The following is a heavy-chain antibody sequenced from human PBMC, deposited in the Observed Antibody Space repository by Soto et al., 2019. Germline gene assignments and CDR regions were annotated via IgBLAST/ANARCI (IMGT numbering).Heavy chain of an antibody. CDR2: IIPILGIA. Sequence: QVQLVQSGAEVKKPGSSVKVSCKASGGTFSSYTISWVRQAPGQGLEWMGRIIPILGIANYAQKFQGRVTITADKSTSTPYMELSSLRSEDTAVYYCARDYRYCSGGSCYSDAFDIWGQGTMVTVSS. CDR1: GGTFSSYT. V-gene: IGHV1-69*08. J-gene: IGHJ3*02. D-gene: IGHD2-15*01. CDR3: ARDYRYCSGGSCYSDAFDI.